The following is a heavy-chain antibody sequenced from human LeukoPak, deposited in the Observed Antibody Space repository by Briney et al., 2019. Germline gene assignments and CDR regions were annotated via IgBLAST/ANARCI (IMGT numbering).Heavy chain of an antibody. CDR2: IFYTGTT. V-gene: IGHV4-59*01. CDR3: ARLLPTSAGRDY. J-gene: IGHJ4*02. D-gene: IGHD6-13*01. Sequence: SETLSLTCTVSGGSISTYSWSWVRQPPGKGLEWIGYIFYTGTTNYNPPLSSRVSMSIDPSRNQFSLKLTSLTAADTAIYYCARLLPTSAGRDYWGQGTLVTVSS. CDR1: GGSISTYS.